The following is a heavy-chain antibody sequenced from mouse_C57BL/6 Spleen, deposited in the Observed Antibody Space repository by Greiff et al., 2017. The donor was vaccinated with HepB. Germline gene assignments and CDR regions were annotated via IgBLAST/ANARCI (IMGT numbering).Heavy chain of an antibody. J-gene: IGHJ3*01. D-gene: IGHD3-2*02. CDR1: GFTFTSYW. Sequence: QVQLQQPGAELVKPGASVKLSCKASGFTFTSYWMHWVKQRPGQGLEWIGMIHPNSGSTNYNEKFKSKATLTVDKSSSTAYMQLSSLTSEDSAVYYCARSDSSEFAYWGQGTLVTVSA. CDR2: IHPNSGST. V-gene: IGHV1-64*01. CDR3: ARSDSSEFAY.